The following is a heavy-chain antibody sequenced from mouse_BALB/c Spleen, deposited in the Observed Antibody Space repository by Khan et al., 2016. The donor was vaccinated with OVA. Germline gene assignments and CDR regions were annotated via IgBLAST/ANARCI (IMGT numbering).Heavy chain of an antibody. D-gene: IGHD1-1*01. CDR3: ARKNYYGYAMDY. CDR2: ISYGGST. Sequence: EVKLLESGPGLVKPSQSLSLTCTVTGYSITSDYAWDWIRHFPGNKLEWMGFISYGGSTNYNPSLKSRISITRDKSKNPFFLQLNSVTTEDTATDYCARKNYYGYAMDYWGQGTLVTVSA. J-gene: IGHJ4*01. V-gene: IGHV3-2*02. CDR1: GYSITSDYA.